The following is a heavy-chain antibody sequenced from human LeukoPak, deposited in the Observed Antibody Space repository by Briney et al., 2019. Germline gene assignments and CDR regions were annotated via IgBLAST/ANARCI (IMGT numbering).Heavy chain of an antibody. J-gene: IGHJ4*02. V-gene: IGHV3-30*04. Sequence: GGSLRLSCADSGFTFSTYAMHWVRQAPGKGLEWVAVMSHDGRNEYYADSVKGRFTISRDNSKNTLYLQMNSLRAEDTAVYYCARGFDYYGSGTYYFDYWGLGTLVTVSS. CDR2: MSHDGRNE. CDR3: ARGFDYYGSGTYYFDY. D-gene: IGHD3-10*01. CDR1: GFTFSTYA.